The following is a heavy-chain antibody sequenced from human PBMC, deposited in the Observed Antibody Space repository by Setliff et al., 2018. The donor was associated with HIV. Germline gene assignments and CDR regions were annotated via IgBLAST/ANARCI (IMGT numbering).Heavy chain of an antibody. CDR3: ARGSRGYSYAYYYYYMDV. V-gene: IGHV4-39*07. D-gene: IGHD5-18*01. CDR1: GGSISSSNYY. CDR2: IYYSGST. J-gene: IGHJ6*03. Sequence: PSETLSLTCTVSGGSISSSNYYWGWIRQPPGKGLDWIGSIYYSGSTYYNPSLKSRVTISVDTSKNHFSLKLSSVTAADTAVYYCARGSRGYSYAYYYYYMDVWGKGTTVTVSS.